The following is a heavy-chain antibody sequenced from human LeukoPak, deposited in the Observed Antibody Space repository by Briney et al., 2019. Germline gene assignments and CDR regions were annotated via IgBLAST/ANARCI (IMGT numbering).Heavy chain of an antibody. CDR3: AADTQYYYDSSGYRD. Sequence: ASVKVSCKASGFTFTSSAVQWVRQARGQRLEWIGWIVVGSDNINYAQKFQERVTITRDMSTSTAYMELSSLRSEDTAVYYCAADTQYYYDSSGYRDWGQGTLVTVSS. D-gene: IGHD3-22*01. CDR1: GFTFTSSA. J-gene: IGHJ4*02. V-gene: IGHV1-58*01. CDR2: IVVGSDNI.